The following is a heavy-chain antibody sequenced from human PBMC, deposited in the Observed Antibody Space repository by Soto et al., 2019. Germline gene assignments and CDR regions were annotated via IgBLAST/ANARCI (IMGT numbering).Heavy chain of an antibody. CDR1: GGSISSYY. V-gene: IGHV4-59*01. CDR2: IYYSGST. Sequence: PSETLSLTCTVSGGSISSYYWSWIRQPPGKGLEWIGYIYYSGSTNYNPSLKSRVTISVDTSKNQFSLKLSSVTAADTAVYYCARGSSWYRYPVGYGNNWFDPWGQGTLVTVSS. D-gene: IGHD6-13*01. CDR3: ARGSSWYRYPVGYGNNWFDP. J-gene: IGHJ5*02.